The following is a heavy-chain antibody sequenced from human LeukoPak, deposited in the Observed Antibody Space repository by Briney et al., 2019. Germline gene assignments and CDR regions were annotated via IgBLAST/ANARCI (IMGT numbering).Heavy chain of an antibody. V-gene: IGHV3-30*04. D-gene: IGHD6-19*01. CDR3: AREGSSGWDDAFDI. J-gene: IGHJ3*02. CDR2: ISYDGSDK. CDR1: GFTFTSSA. Sequence: GGSLRLSCAASGFTFTSSAMHWVRQAPGKGLEWVAFISYDGSDKHYADSVKGRFIISRDNSENTVYLQMSSLRAEDTAVYHCAREGSSGWDDAFDIWGQGTMVTVSS.